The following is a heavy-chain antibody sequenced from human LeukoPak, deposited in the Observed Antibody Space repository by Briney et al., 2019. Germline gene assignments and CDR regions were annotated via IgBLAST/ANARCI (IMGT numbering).Heavy chain of an antibody. CDR3: ASRRAGNDY. D-gene: IGHD4-23*01. CDR1: GYTFTGYY. CDR2: IIPIFGTA. V-gene: IGHV1-69*05. J-gene: IGHJ4*02. Sequence: GASVKVSCKASGYTFTGYYMHWVRQAPGQGLEWMGRIIPIFGTANYAQKFQGRVTITTDESTSTAYMELSSLRSEDTAVYYCASRRAGNDYWGQGTLVTVSS.